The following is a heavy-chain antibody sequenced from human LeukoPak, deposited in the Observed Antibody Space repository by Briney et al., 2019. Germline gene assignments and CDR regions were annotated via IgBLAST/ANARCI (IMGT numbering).Heavy chain of an antibody. CDR3: AREPVTGDYYFDY. J-gene: IGHJ4*02. Sequence: GGSLRLSCAASGFTFSSYGMHWVRQAPGKGLEWVSYISSSGTTIYYADSVKGRFTISRDNAKNSLYLQMNSLRAEDTAVYYCAREPVTGDYYFDYWGQGTLVTVSS. CDR1: GFTFSSYG. D-gene: IGHD7-27*01. CDR2: ISSSGTTI. V-gene: IGHV3-48*04.